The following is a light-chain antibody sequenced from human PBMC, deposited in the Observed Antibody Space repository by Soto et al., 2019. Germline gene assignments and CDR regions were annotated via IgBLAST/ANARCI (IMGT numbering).Light chain of an antibody. J-gene: IGLJ2*01. CDR2: FNSDGSH. CDR1: SGHSSYA. Sequence: QSVLTQSPSASASLGASVKLTCTLSSGHSSYAIAWHQQQPEKGPRYLMKFNSDGSHSKGDGIPDRFSGSSSGAERYLTISSRQSEDEADYYCQTWGTGIVVFGGGTKLTVL. V-gene: IGLV4-69*01. CDR3: QTWGTGIVV.